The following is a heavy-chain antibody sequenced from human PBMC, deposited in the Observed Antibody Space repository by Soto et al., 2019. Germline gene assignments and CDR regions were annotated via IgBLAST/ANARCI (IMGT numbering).Heavy chain of an antibody. V-gene: IGHV2-5*01. Sequence: SGPTLVNPTQTLTLTCTFSGFSLSTSGVGVGWIRQPPGKALEWLALIYWNDDKRYSPSLKSRLTITKDTSKNQVVLTMTNMDPVDTATYYCAHYTLGYSSSWYGRYYYYYYGIDVWGQGTTVTVYS. D-gene: IGHD6-13*01. J-gene: IGHJ6*02. CDR3: AHYTLGYSSSWYGRYYYYYYGIDV. CDR1: GFSLSTSGVG. CDR2: IYWNDDK.